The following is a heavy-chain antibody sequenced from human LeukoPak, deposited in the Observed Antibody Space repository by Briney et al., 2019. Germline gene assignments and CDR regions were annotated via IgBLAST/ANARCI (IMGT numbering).Heavy chain of an antibody. V-gene: IGHV3-21*01. CDR3: VRVAYDVLTGYENYYDY. D-gene: IGHD3-9*01. Sequence: PGGSLRLSCAASGFSFNSHSMTWVRQAPGKGLECVSSISSSSAYIYYTDSVKGRFTISRDNAKNSVYLQMNSLSAEDTAVYYCVRVAYDVLTGYENYYDYWGQGTLVTVSS. J-gene: IGHJ4*02. CDR2: ISSSSAYI. CDR1: GFSFNSHS.